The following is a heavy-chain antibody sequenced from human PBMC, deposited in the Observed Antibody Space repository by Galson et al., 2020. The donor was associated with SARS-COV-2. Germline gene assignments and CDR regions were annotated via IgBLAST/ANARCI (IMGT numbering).Heavy chain of an antibody. J-gene: IGHJ5*02. D-gene: IGHD6-19*01. CDR2: IHYSGNS. CDR1: GGFITSSSYY. V-gene: IGHV4-39*01. Sequence: SETPSLTCTVSGGFITSSSYYWGWIRQTPGKGLEYIGSIHYSGNSYYNPSLKSRVTLSIDPSKSQFFLKVKSVTAADTAVYYCASLVPAGVGLYWFDPWGQGTPVTVSS. CDR3: ASLVPAGVGLYWFDP.